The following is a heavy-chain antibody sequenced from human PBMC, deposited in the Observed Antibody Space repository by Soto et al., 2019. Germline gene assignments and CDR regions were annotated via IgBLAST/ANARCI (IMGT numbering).Heavy chain of an antibody. CDR2: IIPKLGSA. Sequence: GASVKVSCKASGGGNLRDYRTTWVRRAPGQGLEWMGGIIPKLGSANYAQNFQGRVTVTADASTSTAYMELRSLRSDDTAVYYCARADWMIEQRGPYYYGSGGYFSGAFDIWGQGTMVTVSS. CDR1: GGGNLRDYR. J-gene: IGHJ3*02. V-gene: IGHV1-69*13. CDR3: ARADWMIEQRGPYYYGSGGYFSGAFDI. D-gene: IGHD3-10*01.